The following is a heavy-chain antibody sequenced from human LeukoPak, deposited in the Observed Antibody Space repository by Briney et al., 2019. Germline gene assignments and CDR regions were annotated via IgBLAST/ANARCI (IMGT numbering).Heavy chain of an antibody. CDR1: GFTFSSYS. V-gene: IGHV3-48*04. D-gene: IGHD5-24*01. Sequence: PGGSLRLSCAASGFTFSSYSMNWVRQAPGKGLEWVSYISSSSDIIYYADSVRGRFTISRDNAKNSLYLQMNSLRAEDTAVYYCASAGINYYWGQGTLVTVSS. J-gene: IGHJ4*02. CDR3: ASAGINYY. CDR2: ISSSSDII.